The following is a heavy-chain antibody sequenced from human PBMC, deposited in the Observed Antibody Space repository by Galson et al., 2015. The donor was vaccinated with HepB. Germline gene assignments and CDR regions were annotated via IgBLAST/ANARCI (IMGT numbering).Heavy chain of an antibody. D-gene: IGHD6-19*01. CDR3: AKSGFISGWSLDY. CDR1: GFTFSSYG. Sequence: SLRLSCAASGFTFSSYGIHWVRQAPGKGLEWVAVISYDGSNKYYADSVKGRLTISRDNSKNTLYLQMNSLRAEDTAVYYCAKSGFISGWSLDYWGQGTLVTVSS. CDR2: ISYDGSNK. V-gene: IGHV3-30*18. J-gene: IGHJ4*02.